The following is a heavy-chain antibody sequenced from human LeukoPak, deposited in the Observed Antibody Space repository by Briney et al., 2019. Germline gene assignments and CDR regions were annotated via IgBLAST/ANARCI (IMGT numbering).Heavy chain of an antibody. D-gene: IGHD3-10*01. CDR1: GFTFSSYG. Sequence: GGSLRLSCAASGFTFSSYGMHWVRQAPGKGLEWVAVISYDGSNKYYADSVKGRFTISRDNAKNSLYLQMNSLRAEDTAVYYCARVYRALVRGVIGRDTDYYYSYYMDVWGKGTTVTVSS. CDR2: ISYDGSNK. V-gene: IGHV3-30*03. J-gene: IGHJ6*03. CDR3: ARVYRALVRGVIGRDTDYYYSYYMDV.